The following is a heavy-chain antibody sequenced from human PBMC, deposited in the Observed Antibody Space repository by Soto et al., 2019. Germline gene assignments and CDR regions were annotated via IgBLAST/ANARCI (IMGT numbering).Heavy chain of an antibody. CDR1: GFIFSNYY. CDR3: AKGVAVAGYDYGLDV. J-gene: IGHJ6*02. D-gene: IGHD6-19*01. Sequence: QVQLMESGGGLVKSGGSLRLSCAASGFIFSNYYLTWIRQAPGRGLEWISYISSSGSTTDYADSVKGRFTISRDNSKNSLYLQMDFLRADDTAVYYCAKGVAVAGYDYGLDVWGQGTTVSVSS. CDR2: ISSSGSTT. V-gene: IGHV3-11*01.